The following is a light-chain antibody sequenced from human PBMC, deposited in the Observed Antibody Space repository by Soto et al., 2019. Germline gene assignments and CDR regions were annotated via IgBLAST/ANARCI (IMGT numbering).Light chain of an antibody. V-gene: IGLV2-8*01. CDR2: QVT. Sequence: QSALTQPASASGSPGQSVTISCTGTSSDIGAYNYVSWYRQYPDKAPKLSVYQVTKRPSGVPDRFSGSKSGNTAALTVSGLQAEDEAVYYCSSYAGSLVVFGGGTQLTVL. CDR1: SSDIGAYNY. CDR3: SSYAGSLVV. J-gene: IGLJ2*01.